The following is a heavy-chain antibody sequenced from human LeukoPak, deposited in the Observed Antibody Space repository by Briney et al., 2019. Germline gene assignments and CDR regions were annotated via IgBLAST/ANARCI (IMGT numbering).Heavy chain of an antibody. CDR3: ARDGWLTGDRALSFDI. CDR2: IYYSGST. CDR1: GGSISSSSYY. J-gene: IGHJ3*02. Sequence: SETLSLTCTVSGGSISSSSYYWGWIRQPPGKGLEWIGSIYYSGSTYYNPSLKSRVTISVDTSKNQFSLKLSSVTAADTAVYYCARDGWLTGDRALSFDIWGQGTMVTVSS. D-gene: IGHD7-27*01. V-gene: IGHV4-39*07.